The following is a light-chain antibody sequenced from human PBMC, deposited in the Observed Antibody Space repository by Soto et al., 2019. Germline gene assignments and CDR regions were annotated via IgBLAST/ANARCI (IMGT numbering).Light chain of an antibody. V-gene: IGLV1-44*01. CDR1: SSNIGSNN. CDR3: AAWDDSLNGYAV. CDR2: SNN. J-gene: IGLJ7*01. Sequence: QPVLTQPPSASGTPGQRVTISCSGSSSNIGSNNVNWYQQLPGTAPKFLIYSNNQRPSGVPDRFSGSKSGTSASLAISGLQSEDEADYYCAAWDDSLNGYAVFGGGTQLTVL.